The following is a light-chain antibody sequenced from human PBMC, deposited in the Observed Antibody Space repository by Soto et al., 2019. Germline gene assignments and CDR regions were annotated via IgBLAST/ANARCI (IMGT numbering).Light chain of an antibody. CDR2: DDN. V-gene: IGLV1-51*01. CDR3: GSWDRSLSAYV. Sequence: SVLTQPPSVSASPGQKVTISCSGSSSNIGGNSVSWYQQLPGTAPKLLIYDDNKRPSWIPARFSGSKSCTSTALGISGFQTGDEADYYCGSWDRSLSAYVFGTGTKVTVL. J-gene: IGLJ1*01. CDR1: SSNIGGNS.